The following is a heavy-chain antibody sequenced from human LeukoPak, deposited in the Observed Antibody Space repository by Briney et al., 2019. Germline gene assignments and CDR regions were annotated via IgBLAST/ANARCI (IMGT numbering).Heavy chain of an antibody. CDR2: IYYSGST. CDR1: GGSISSSSYY. J-gene: IGHJ3*02. D-gene: IGHD3-10*01. V-gene: IGHV4-39*07. CDR3: ARVVGFTMVEGDAFDI. Sequence: SETLSLTCTVSGGSISSSSYYWGWIRQPPGKGLEWIGSIYYSGSTYYNPSLKSRVTISVDTSKNQFSLKLSSVTAADTAVYYCARVVGFTMVEGDAFDIWGQGTMVTVSS.